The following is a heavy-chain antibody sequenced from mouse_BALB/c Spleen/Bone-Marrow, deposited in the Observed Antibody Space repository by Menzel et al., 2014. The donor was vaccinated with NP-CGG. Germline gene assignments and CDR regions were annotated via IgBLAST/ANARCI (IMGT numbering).Heavy chain of an antibody. V-gene: IGHV2-6-7*01. Sequence: VKLMESGPGLVAPSQRLSIPCTVSGFSLTGYGVNWVRQPPGKGLEWLGMIWGDGSTDYNSALKSRLSISKDNSKSQVFLKMNSLQTDDTARYYCARDRYDGAMDYWGQGTSVTVSS. CDR2: IWGDGST. CDR3: ARDRYDGAMDY. CDR1: GFSLTGYG. D-gene: IGHD2-14*01. J-gene: IGHJ4*01.